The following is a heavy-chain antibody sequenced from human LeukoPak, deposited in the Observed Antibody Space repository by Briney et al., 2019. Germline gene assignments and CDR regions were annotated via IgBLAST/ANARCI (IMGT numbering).Heavy chain of an antibody. V-gene: IGHV1-24*01. CDR2: FDPEDGET. Sequence: ASVKVSCKVSGYTLTELSMHWVRQAPGKGLEWMGGFDPEDGETIYAQKFQGRVTMTRDTSTSTVYMELSSLRSEDTAVYYCARESGSPDYWGQGTLVTVSS. D-gene: IGHD1-26*01. CDR1: GYTLTELS. CDR3: ARESGSPDY. J-gene: IGHJ4*02.